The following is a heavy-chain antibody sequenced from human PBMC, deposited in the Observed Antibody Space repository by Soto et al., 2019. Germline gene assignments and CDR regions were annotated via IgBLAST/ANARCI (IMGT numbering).Heavy chain of an antibody. D-gene: IGHD4-17*01. CDR2: IYWNDDK. V-gene: IGHV2-5*01. J-gene: IGHJ5*02. Sequence: QITLKESGPTLVKPTQTLTLTCTFSGFSLSSGGAGVGWIRPPPGKGLEWLALIYWNDDKRYSPSLRSRLTITKDTSKNQVVLLMTNMDPVDTATYYCAHRGYGDYPRDNWFDPWGQGTLVTVSS. CDR1: GFSLSSGGAG. CDR3: AHRGYGDYPRDNWFDP.